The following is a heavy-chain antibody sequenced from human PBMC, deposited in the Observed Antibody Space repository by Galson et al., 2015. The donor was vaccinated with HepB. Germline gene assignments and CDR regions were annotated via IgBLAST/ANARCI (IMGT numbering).Heavy chain of an antibody. CDR1: GFSFSNYS. CDR2: ISRSSAIT. CDR3: ATDLPWGDKAFDS. D-gene: IGHD2-21*02. J-gene: IGHJ4*02. V-gene: IGHV3-48*02. Sequence: SLRLSCAASGFSFSNYSINRVRQAPGKGLEWVSYISRSSAITYYADSVQGRFTISRDNAKNSLYLHMNSLRDDDTAVYYCATDLPWGDKAFDSWGQGTLVTVSS.